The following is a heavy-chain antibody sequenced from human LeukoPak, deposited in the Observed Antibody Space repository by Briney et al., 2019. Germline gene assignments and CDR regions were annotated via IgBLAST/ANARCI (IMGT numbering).Heavy chain of an antibody. CDR3: ARDFWYYYDSSGSESFQH. Sequence: KTSGTLSLTWAVSGGSISSSNWWSWVRQPPGKGLEWIGEIYHSGSTNYNPSLKSRVTISVDKSKNQFSLKLSSVTAADTAVYYCARDFWYYYDSSGSESFQHWGQGTLVTVSS. D-gene: IGHD3-22*01. V-gene: IGHV4-4*02. CDR2: IYHSGST. CDR1: GGSISSSNW. J-gene: IGHJ1*01.